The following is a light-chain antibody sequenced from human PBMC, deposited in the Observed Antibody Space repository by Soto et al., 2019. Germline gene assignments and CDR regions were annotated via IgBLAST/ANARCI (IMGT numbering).Light chain of an antibody. CDR2: GDN. J-gene: IGLJ2*01. Sequence: QSVLTQPPSVSGAPGQRVTISCTGSSSNIGAGFDVHWYQQFPGTAPKLVIYGDNNRPSGVPDRFSGSKSDTSASLTISGLQAEDEADYYCQSFWIFGGGTQLTVL. CDR3: QSFWI. CDR1: SSNIGAGFD. V-gene: IGLV1-40*01.